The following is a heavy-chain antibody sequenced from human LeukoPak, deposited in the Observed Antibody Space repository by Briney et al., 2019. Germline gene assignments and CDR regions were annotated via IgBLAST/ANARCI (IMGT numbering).Heavy chain of an antibody. CDR3: ARVEYYDSSGYYVDH. J-gene: IGHJ4*02. Sequence: SETLSLTCTVSGGSISSYYWSWIRQPPGKGLEWIGYIYYSGSTNYNPSLKSRVTISVDTSKNQFSLKLSSVTAADTAVYYCARVEYYDSSGYYVDHWGQGTLVTVSS. CDR1: GGSISSYY. V-gene: IGHV4-59*01. CDR2: IYYSGST. D-gene: IGHD3-22*01.